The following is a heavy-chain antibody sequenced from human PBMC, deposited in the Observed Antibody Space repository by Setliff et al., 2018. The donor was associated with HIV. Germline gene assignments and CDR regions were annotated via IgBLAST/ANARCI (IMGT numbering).Heavy chain of an antibody. CDR2: IYYSGRT. V-gene: IGHV4-59*11. CDR3: ARVPRQLLKGAAAYFDY. CDR1: GGSISSHY. D-gene: IGHD5-18*01. Sequence: ASETLSLTCTVSGGSISSHYWSWIRQPPGKGLEWIGCIYYSGRTNYNPSLKSLVTISVDTSKNQFSLRLSSVTPADTAVYSCARVPRQLLKGAAAYFDYWGQGSLVTVSS. J-gene: IGHJ4*02.